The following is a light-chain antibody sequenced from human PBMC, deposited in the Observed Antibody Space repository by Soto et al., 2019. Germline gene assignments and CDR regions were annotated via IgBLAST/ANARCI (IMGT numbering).Light chain of an antibody. V-gene: IGLV2-14*01. CDR2: DVS. Sequence: QSALTQPASVSGSPGQSITISCTGTGSDVGGYKYVSWYQQLPGKAPKLMIYDVSYRPSGVSDRFSGSKSGNTAPLIISGLQAEDEADYYCSSYASSSPFVFGTGTKVTVL. J-gene: IGLJ1*01. CDR3: SSYASSSPFV. CDR1: GSDVGGYKY.